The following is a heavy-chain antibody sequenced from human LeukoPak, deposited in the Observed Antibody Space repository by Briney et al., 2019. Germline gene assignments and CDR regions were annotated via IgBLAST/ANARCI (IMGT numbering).Heavy chain of an antibody. J-gene: IGHJ5*02. CDR2: IYYSGST. Sequence: PSETLSLTCSVSGGSISSSSYFWSWIRQPPGKGLEWIGYIYYSGSTYYNPSLKSRVTISVDTSKNQFSLKLSSVTAADTAVYYCARDGRGYSRTNWFDPWGQGTLVTVSS. CDR1: GGSISSSSYF. V-gene: IGHV4-30-4*07. CDR3: ARDGRGYSRTNWFDP. D-gene: IGHD5-18*01.